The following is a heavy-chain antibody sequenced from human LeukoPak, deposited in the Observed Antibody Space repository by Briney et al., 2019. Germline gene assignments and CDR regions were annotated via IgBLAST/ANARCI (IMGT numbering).Heavy chain of an antibody. J-gene: IGHJ4*02. CDR1: GGSISSSNW. D-gene: IGHD6-19*01. V-gene: IGHV4-4*02. CDR3: AREGVAVIDS. Sequence: SETLSLTCAVSGGSISSSNWWSWVRQPPGKGLEWIGSIYYSGSTYYNTSLKSRVTISVDTSKNQFSLKLSSVTAADTAVYYCAREGVAVIDSWGQGTLVTVSS. CDR2: IYYSGST.